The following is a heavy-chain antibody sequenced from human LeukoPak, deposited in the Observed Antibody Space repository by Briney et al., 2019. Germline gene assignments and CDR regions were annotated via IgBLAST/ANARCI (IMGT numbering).Heavy chain of an antibody. Sequence: PSETLSLTCTVSGGSISSYYWSWIRQPAGKGLEWIGRIYTSGSTNYNPSLKSRVTMSVDTSKNQFSLKLSSVTAADTAVYYCASSDSSSWYYNWFDPWGQGTLVTVSS. CDR2: IYTSGST. D-gene: IGHD6-13*01. V-gene: IGHV4-4*07. J-gene: IGHJ5*02. CDR3: ASSDSSSWYYNWFDP. CDR1: GGSISSYY.